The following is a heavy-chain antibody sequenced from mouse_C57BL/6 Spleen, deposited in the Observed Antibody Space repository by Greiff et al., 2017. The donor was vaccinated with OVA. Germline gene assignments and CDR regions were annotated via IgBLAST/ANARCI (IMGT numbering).Heavy chain of an antibody. Sequence: VQLQQSGTELVKPGASVKLSCKASGYTFTSYWMHWVKQRPGQGLEWIGNINPSNGGTNYNEKFKSKATLTVDKSSSTAYMQLSSLTSEDSAVYYCARFITTVVADWYFDVWGTGPTVTVSS. D-gene: IGHD1-1*01. CDR1: GYTFTSYW. CDR2: INPSNGGT. V-gene: IGHV1-53*01. J-gene: IGHJ1*03. CDR3: ARFITTVVADWYFDV.